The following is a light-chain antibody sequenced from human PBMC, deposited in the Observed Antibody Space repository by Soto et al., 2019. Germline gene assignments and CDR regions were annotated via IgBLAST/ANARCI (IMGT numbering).Light chain of an antibody. CDR2: KTS. Sequence: DIQMTQSPSTLSASIGDRVTITCRASQSFSSWLAWYQQKPGKAPKLLIYKTSSLESGVPSRFSGSASGTDFTLTISSLQPDDFATYYCQQYSSPPLTFGQGTEVEIK. J-gene: IGKJ1*01. CDR3: QQYSSPPLT. V-gene: IGKV1-5*03. CDR1: QSFSSW.